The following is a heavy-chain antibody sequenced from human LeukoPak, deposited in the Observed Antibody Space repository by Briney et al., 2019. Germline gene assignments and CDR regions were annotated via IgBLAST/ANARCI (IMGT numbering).Heavy chain of an antibody. J-gene: IGHJ5*02. Sequence: PSETLSLTCTVSGYSISSGYYWGWIRQPPGKGLEWIGSIYHSGSTYYNPSLKSRVTISVDTSKNQFSLKLSSVTAADTAVYYCAGEILGFDPWGQGTLVTVSS. CDR3: AGEILGFDP. V-gene: IGHV4-38-2*02. CDR1: GYSISSGYY. CDR2: IYHSGST. D-gene: IGHD2/OR15-2a*01.